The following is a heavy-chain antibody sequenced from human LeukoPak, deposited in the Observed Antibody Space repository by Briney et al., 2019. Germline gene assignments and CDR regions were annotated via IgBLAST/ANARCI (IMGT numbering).Heavy chain of an antibody. V-gene: IGHV1-69*04. Sequence: SVKVSCKASGGTFSSYAISWVRQAPGQGLEWMGRIIPILGIANYAQKFQGRVTITADKSTSTAYMELSSLRSEDTAEYYCARDWHNYDILTGYLRPFDYWGQGTLVTVSS. J-gene: IGHJ4*02. D-gene: IGHD3-9*01. CDR2: IIPILGIA. CDR3: ARDWHNYDILTGYLRPFDY. CDR1: GGTFSSYA.